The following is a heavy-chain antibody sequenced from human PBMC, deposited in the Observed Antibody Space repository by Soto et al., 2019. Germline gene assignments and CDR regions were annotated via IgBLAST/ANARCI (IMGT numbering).Heavy chain of an antibody. V-gene: IGHV1-18*01. D-gene: IGHD2-21*01. CDR3: ARTVLWWSPFDP. CDR2: ISADNGNT. CDR1: GYTFTSYA. J-gene: IGHJ5*02. Sequence: SVKVSCKASGYTFTSYAMHWVRQAPGQRLEWMGWISADNGNTNYAQKLQGRVTMTTDTSTSTAYMELRSLRSDDTAVYYCARTVLWWSPFDPWGQGTLVTVSS.